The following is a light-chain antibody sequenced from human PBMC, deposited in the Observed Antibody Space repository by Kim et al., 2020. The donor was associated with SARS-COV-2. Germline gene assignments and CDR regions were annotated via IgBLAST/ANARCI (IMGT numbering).Light chain of an antibody. CDR2: TTD. CDR3: AAWHDSLNGWV. Sequence: GQRVPIPCSESRSDIGSNTVNWYQNLPGTAPKLLVYTTDQRPSGVPDRFSGSKSGTSASLAISGLQSDDEADYYCAAWHDSLNGWVFGGGTQLTVL. CDR1: RSDIGSNT. J-gene: IGLJ3*02. V-gene: IGLV1-44*01.